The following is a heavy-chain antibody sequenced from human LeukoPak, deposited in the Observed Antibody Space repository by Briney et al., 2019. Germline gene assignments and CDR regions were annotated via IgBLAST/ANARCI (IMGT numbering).Heavy chain of an antibody. D-gene: IGHD3-3*01. CDR1: GFTFSDYY. J-gene: IGHJ4*02. V-gene: IGHV3-11*01. CDR3: ARVVRFLEWPHCFDY. CDR2: ISSSGSTI. Sequence: GGSLRLSCAASGFTFSDYYMSWIRQAPGKGLEWVSYISSSGSTIYYADSVKGRFTISRDNAKNSLYLQMNSLRAEDTAVYYCARVVRFLEWPHCFDYWGQGTLVTVSS.